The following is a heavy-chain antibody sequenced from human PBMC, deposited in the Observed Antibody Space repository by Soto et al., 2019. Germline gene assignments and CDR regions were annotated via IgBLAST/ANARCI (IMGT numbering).Heavy chain of an antibody. D-gene: IGHD3-3*01. CDR3: ARGYFTIFGVVIGRSSNWFDP. CDR1: GGSFSGYY. Sequence: SETLSLTCAVYGGSFSGYYWSWIRQPPGKGLEWIGEINHSGSTNYNPSLESRVTISVDTSKNQFSLKLSSVTAADTAVYYCARGYFTIFGVVIGRSSNWFDPWGQGTLVTVS. CDR2: INHSGST. J-gene: IGHJ5*02. V-gene: IGHV4-34*01.